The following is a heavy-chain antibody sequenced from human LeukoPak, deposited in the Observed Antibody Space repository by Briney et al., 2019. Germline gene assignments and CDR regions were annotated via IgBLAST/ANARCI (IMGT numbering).Heavy chain of an antibody. CDR2: IRSKADNYAT. D-gene: IGHD6-19*01. CDR3: TRVTTVAASDFDY. CDR1: GFTFSGSA. V-gene: IGHV3-73*01. Sequence: GGSLRLSCAASGFTFSGSAIHWVRQASGKGLEWVGRIRSKADNYATEYAASVKGRFIISRDDSKNTTFLQMNSLKTEDTAVYYCTRVTTVAASDFDYWGQGTQVTVS. J-gene: IGHJ4*02.